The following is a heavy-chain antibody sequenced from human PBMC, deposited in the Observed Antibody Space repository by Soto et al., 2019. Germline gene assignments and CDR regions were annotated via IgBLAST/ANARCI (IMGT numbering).Heavy chain of an antibody. CDR1: GFSLSNYG. D-gene: IGHD6-13*01. J-gene: IGHJ4*01. Sequence: GGSLRLSCAVSGFSLSNYGMSWVRQAPGKGLEWVAAISGTGAGTYYADSVKGRFTMSRDKSNNTLFLQMNSLRVEDTAVYYCATDPSSRRSWVPYTHENWGPGTLVTVSS. V-gene: IGHV3-23*01. CDR3: ATDPSSRRSWVPYTHEN. CDR2: ISGTGAGT.